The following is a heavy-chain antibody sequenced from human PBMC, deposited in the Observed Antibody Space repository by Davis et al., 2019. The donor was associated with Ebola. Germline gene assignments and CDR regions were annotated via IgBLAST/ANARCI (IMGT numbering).Heavy chain of an antibody. J-gene: IGHJ5*02. CDR1: TFRFTAFS. V-gene: IGHV3-21*01. Sequence: PGGSLRLSCAAPTFRFTAFSMNWVRQAPGKGLQWVSSISSSGSYISYADSVKGRFIISRDNAKDSLYLQMNSLRAEDTAVYYCARDGKIAGWNWFDPWGQGTLVTVSS. CDR3: ARDGKIAGWNWFDP. CDR2: ISSSGSYI. D-gene: IGHD6-13*01.